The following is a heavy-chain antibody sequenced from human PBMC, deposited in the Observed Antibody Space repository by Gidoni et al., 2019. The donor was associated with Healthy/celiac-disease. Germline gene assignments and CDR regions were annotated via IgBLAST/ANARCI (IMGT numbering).Heavy chain of an antibody. CDR3: ASRTGYFDY. CDR2: IWYDGSNK. Sequence: QVQLVESGGGVVQPGRSLRLSCAASGFTFSSYGMHWVRQAPGKGLECVEVIWYDGSNKYYADSVKGRFTISRDNSKNPLYLQMNSLRAEDTAVYYCASRTGYFDYWGQGTLVTVSS. CDR1: GFTFSSYG. J-gene: IGHJ4*02. D-gene: IGHD3-10*01. V-gene: IGHV3-33*01.